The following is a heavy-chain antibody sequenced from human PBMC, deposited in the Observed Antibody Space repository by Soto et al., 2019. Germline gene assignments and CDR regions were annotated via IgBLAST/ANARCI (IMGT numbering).Heavy chain of an antibody. Sequence: ETLSLTCTVSRYSIGSGYYWGWIRQPPGKGLEWIGSIYHIGNTYYNPSLKSRVTLSVDTSKNQFSLQLRSLTAADTAVYYCARDPYCSSLNCPGPFDFWGQGTLVTVSS. CDR2: IYHIGNT. D-gene: IGHD1-1*01. J-gene: IGHJ4*02. CDR1: RYSIGSGYY. V-gene: IGHV4-38-2*02. CDR3: ARDPYCSSLNCPGPFDF.